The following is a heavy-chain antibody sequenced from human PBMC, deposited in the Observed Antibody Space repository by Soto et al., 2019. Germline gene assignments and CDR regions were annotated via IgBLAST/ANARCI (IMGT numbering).Heavy chain of an antibody. D-gene: IGHD1-1*01. CDR3: ASHNDLVDPAPISNDAFDI. J-gene: IGHJ3*02. CDR2: IDPSDSYT. Sequence: PGESLKISCKGSGYSFTSYWISWVRQMPGKGLEWMGRIDPSDSYTNYSPSFQGHVTISADKSISTAYLQWSSLKASDTAMYYCASHNDLVDPAPISNDAFDIWGQGTMVTVSS. V-gene: IGHV5-10-1*01. CDR1: GYSFTSYW.